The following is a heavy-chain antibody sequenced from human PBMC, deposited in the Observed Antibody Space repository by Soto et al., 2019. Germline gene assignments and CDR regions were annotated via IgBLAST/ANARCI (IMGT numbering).Heavy chain of an antibody. V-gene: IGHV1-2*02. CDR3: ARLTVPLDIVVLPAASYDY. J-gene: IGHJ4*02. CDR2: INPNSGAT. D-gene: IGHD2-2*01. CDR1: GYTFTGYY. Sequence: ASVKVSCKASGYTFTGYYIHWVRQAPGQGLEWVGWINPNSGATNYARKFQGRVSMTRDTSISTAYMELSRLRFDDTAVYYCARLTVPLDIVVLPAASYDYWGQGTLVTVSS.